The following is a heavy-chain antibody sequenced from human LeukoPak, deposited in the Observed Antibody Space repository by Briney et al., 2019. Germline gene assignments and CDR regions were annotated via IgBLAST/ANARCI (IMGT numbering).Heavy chain of an antibody. D-gene: IGHD3-10*01. V-gene: IGHV3-30*02. CDR1: GFTFSSYG. CDR2: IRYDGSNK. Sequence: GGSLRLSCAASGFTFSSYGMHWVRQAPGKGLEWVAFIRYDGSNKYYADSVKGRFTISRDNSKNTLYLQMNSLRAEDTAVYYCAKDRGMVRVVRGYFSYWGQGTLVTVSS. CDR3: AKDRGMVRVVRGYFSY. J-gene: IGHJ4*02.